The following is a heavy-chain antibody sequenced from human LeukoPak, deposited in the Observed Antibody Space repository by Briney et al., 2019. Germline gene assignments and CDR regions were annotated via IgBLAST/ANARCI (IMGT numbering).Heavy chain of an antibody. D-gene: IGHD3-16*01. Sequence: GGSLRLSCAVSGFSSSNYAMSWVRQAPGKGLEWVSSITSSGDDTFYAASVKGRFTISRDNTWDTVFLQMNSLKADDTAVYYCAFDWGFDYWGQGTLVTDSS. J-gene: IGHJ4*02. V-gene: IGHV3-23*01. CDR2: ITSSGDDT. CDR1: GFSSSNYA. CDR3: AFDWGFDY.